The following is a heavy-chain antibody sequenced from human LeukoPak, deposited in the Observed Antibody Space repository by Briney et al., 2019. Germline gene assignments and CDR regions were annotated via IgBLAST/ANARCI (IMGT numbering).Heavy chain of an antibody. CDR3: ARKDGDY. V-gene: IGHV4-4*07. J-gene: IGHJ4*02. Sequence: PSETLSLTCAVSGASITSFHWTWFRQPAGRGLEWIGLIYTSGSTLYNPSLQSRVAMSVDVTKNQLSLKLSYVTAADAATYYCARKDGDYWGQGALVTVSS. CDR1: GASITSFH. D-gene: IGHD6-6*01. CDR2: IYTSGST.